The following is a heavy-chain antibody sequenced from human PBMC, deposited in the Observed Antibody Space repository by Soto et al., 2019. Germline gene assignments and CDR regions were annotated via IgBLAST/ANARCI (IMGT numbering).Heavy chain of an antibody. CDR1: GFTFSSYS. D-gene: IGHD2-21*01. J-gene: IGHJ4*02. CDR3: ARGRTVRDHDDFDL. Sequence: QVQLVESGGGVVQPGRSLRLSCAASGFTFSSYSMHWVRQAPGKGLEWVAAMSYDGNSKYFADSVKGRFTISRDNSKNTLYLLMNSLGAEDSAVYDCARGRTVRDHDDFDLWGQGTLVTVSS. V-gene: IGHV3-30-3*01. CDR2: MSYDGNSK.